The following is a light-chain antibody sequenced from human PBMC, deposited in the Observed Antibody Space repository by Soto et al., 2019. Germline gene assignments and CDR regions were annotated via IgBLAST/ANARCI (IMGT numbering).Light chain of an antibody. CDR2: EIS. V-gene: IGLV2-14*01. Sequence: QSVLTQPASVSGSPGQSITISCTGTSSDVGAYKYVSWYQQHPGKAPKLINYEISTRPSGVSNRFSGSKSGNTASLTISGLQAEDEADYYCSSYTGGTTHVIFGGGTKLTVL. CDR1: SSDVGAYKY. J-gene: IGLJ2*01. CDR3: SSYTGGTTHVI.